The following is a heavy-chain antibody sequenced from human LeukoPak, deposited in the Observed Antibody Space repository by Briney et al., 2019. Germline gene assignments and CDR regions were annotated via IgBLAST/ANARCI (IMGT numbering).Heavy chain of an antibody. D-gene: IGHD2-15*01. Sequence: HPGGSLRLSCAASGFTFSSYAMTWVRQAPGKGLEWVSSISNSGGSTYYADSVKGRFTVSRDNSKNTLYLQVSSLRAEDTAVYYCARGGGSSVFDYWGQGALVTVSS. CDR2: ISNSGGST. V-gene: IGHV3-23*01. CDR3: ARGGGSSVFDY. J-gene: IGHJ4*02. CDR1: GFTFSSYA.